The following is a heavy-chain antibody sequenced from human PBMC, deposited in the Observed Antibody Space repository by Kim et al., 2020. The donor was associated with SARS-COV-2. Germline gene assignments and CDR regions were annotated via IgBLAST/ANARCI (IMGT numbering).Heavy chain of an antibody. CDR3: VTFSVASD. Sequence: GGSLRLSCAVSGFTFGNYGMSWVRQAPGKGLEWVSRIIASGGSTSYAASVKGRFTVSRDNSKNMLYLQMTRLRVEDTAVYYCVTFSVASDWGHGTLVAVSS. V-gene: IGHV3-23*01. D-gene: IGHD5-12*01. CDR2: IIASGGST. CDR1: GFTFGNYG. J-gene: IGHJ4*01.